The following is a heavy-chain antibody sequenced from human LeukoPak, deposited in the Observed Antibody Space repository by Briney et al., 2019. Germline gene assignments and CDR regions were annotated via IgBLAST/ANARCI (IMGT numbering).Heavy chain of an antibody. J-gene: IGHJ5*02. V-gene: IGHV3-23*01. CDR3: AIQGGGSYKGYFDP. CDR1: GFTFRNYA. CDR2: ISGSGENI. Sequence: GGSLRLSCAASGFTFRNYAMSWVRQAPGKWLGWVATISGSGENIYYTDSVKGRFTISRDDSKSTVYLQMNSLRVEDTALYYCAIQGGGSYKGYFDPWGQGTLVTVSS. D-gene: IGHD3-10*01.